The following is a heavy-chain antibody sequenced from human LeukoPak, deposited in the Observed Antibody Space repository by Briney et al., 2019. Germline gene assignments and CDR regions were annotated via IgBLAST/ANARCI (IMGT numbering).Heavy chain of an antibody. CDR2: MSPSGSAI. CDR1: GFTFSDYY. CDR3: ARGGRDGYVYY. J-gene: IGHJ4*02. V-gene: IGHV3-11*01. D-gene: IGHD5-24*01. Sequence: GGSLRLSCAASGFTFSDYYMSWIRQAPGKGLEWVSYMSPSGSAIYYADSVKCRFTISRDNAKNSLYLQMNSLRAEDTAVYFCARGGRDGYVYYWGQGTLVAASS.